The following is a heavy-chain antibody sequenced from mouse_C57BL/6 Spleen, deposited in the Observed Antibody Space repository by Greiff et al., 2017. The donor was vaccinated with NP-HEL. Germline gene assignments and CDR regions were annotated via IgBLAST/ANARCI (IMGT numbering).Heavy chain of an antibody. D-gene: IGHD1-1*01. CDR2: INPNNGGT. Sequence: EVQLQQSGPELVKPGASVKIPCKASGYTFTDYNMDWVKQSHGKSLEWIGDINPNNGGTIYNQKFKGKATLTVDKSSSTAYMELRSLTSEDTAVYYCARGEGKGYLYYYAMDYWGQGTSVTVSS. J-gene: IGHJ4*01. CDR3: ARGEGKGYLYYYAMDY. CDR1: GYTFTDYN. V-gene: IGHV1-18*01.